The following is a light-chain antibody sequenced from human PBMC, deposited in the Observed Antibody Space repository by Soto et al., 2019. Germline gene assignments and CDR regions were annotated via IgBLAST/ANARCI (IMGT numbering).Light chain of an antibody. J-gene: IGKJ1*01. CDR3: QQYDNLPPWT. CDR2: DTS. Sequence: EFVLTHSPGTLSLSPCEGAALSLSASQTARNNYLAWFRQTPGQAPRLLIYDTSIRATGIPARFRGSGSGTEFTLTITNLQSEDFAVYYCQQYDNLPPWTFGQGTKVDIK. V-gene: IGKV3D-15*03. CDR1: QTARNN.